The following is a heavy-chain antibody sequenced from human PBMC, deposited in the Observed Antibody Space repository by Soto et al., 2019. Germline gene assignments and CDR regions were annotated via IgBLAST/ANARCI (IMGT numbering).Heavy chain of an antibody. CDR1: GGSFSGYY. D-gene: IGHD6-13*01. CDR2: INHSGST. Sequence: SETLSLTCAVYGGSFSGYYWSWIRQPPGKGLEWIGEINHSGSTNYNPSLKSRVTISVDTSKNQFSLKLSSVPAADTVVYYCARGSGMRYSNFFDYWGQGTLVTVSS. CDR3: ARGSGMRYSNFFDY. V-gene: IGHV4-34*01. J-gene: IGHJ4*02.